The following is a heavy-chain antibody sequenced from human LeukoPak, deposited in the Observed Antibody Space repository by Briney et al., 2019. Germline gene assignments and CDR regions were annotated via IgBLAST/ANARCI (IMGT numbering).Heavy chain of an antibody. Sequence: PSETLSLTCTVSGDSISSDTYYWGWIRQPPGKGLEWIGSIYYSGSTYYNPSLKSRVTISVDTSKNQFSLKLSSVTAADTAVYYCARHTLDYYYMDVWGKGTTVTVSS. CDR3: ARHTLDYYYMDV. V-gene: IGHV4-39*01. CDR2: IYYSGST. J-gene: IGHJ6*03. CDR1: GDSISSDTYY.